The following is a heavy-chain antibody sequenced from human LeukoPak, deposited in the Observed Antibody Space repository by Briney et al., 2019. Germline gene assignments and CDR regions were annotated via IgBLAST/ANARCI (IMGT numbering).Heavy chain of an antibody. D-gene: IGHD2-21*02. CDR2: IYYSGST. J-gene: IGHJ4*02. Sequence: SETLSLTCTVSGGSISSYYWSWIRQPPGKGLEWIGYIYYSGSTNYNPSLKSRVTISVDTSKNQFSLKLTSVTAADTAVYYCARHGPTAIYGLGPIDNWGQGTLVTVSS. CDR1: GGSISSYY. CDR3: ARHGPTAIYGLGPIDN. V-gene: IGHV4-59*08.